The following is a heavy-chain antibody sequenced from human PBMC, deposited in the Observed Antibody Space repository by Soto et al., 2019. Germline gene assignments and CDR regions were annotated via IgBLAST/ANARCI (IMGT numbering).Heavy chain of an antibody. CDR1: GFTFSTYG. Sequence: PGGSLRLSCAASGFTFSTYGMHWVRQAPCKGLEWVAFISYDGNNKYYADSVKGRFTISRDTSKNTLYLQMKSLRDDDTAVYYCAKDRTAYYYYYHMDVWGQATTVTVSS. CDR2: ISYDGNNK. J-gene: IGHJ6*02. CDR3: AKDRTAYYYYYHMDV. V-gene: IGHV3-30*18.